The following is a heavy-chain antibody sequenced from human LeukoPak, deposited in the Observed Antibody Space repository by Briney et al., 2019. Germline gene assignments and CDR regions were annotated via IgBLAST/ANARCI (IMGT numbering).Heavy chain of an antibody. CDR3: ARDPQLLCGGDCCYPNWFDP. CDR1: GFTFSSYG. Sequence: GGSLRLSCAASGFTFSSYGMHWVRQAPGKGLEWVAVIWYDGSNKYYADSVKGRFTISRDNSKNTLYLQMNSLRAEDTAVYYCARDPQLLCGGDCCYPNWFDPWGQGTLVTVSS. CDR2: IWYDGSNK. D-gene: IGHD2-21*02. V-gene: IGHV3-33*01. J-gene: IGHJ5*02.